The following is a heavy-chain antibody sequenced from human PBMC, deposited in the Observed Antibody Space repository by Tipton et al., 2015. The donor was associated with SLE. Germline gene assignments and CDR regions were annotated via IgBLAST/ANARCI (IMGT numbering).Heavy chain of an antibody. D-gene: IGHD1-26*01. CDR2: IYHSGST. CDR3: ARDRLGGPFDY. V-gene: IGHV4-59*01. Sequence: LRLSCSVSGDSIGSDYWNWIRQPPGKGLEWIGYIYHSGSTSYNPSLKSRVTISIDTSKTHFSLKLSSVTPADTAVYYCARDRLGGPFDYWGQGSLVTVSS. J-gene: IGHJ4*02. CDR1: GDSIGSDY.